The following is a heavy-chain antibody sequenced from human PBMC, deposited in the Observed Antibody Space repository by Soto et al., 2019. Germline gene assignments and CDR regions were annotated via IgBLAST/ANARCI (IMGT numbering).Heavy chain of an antibody. J-gene: IGHJ4*02. CDR2: ITATNDNT. D-gene: IGHD4-4*01. Sequence: GGSLRLSCVASGFTFKAYAMGWVRQAPGKGLEWVSSITATNDNTYYADSVRGRFTISRDNSRNSLFLQMNGLRPEDSALYYCAKDEGTSSTVFDYWGQGTLVTVSS. CDR3: AKDEGTSSTVFDY. V-gene: IGHV3-23*01. CDR1: GFTFKAYA.